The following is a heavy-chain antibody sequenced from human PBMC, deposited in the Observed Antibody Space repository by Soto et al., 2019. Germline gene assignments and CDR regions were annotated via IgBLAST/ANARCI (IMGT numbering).Heavy chain of an antibody. CDR1: GDSISSYY. D-gene: IGHD3-22*01. CDR2: LYYGRSA. CDR3: ALRSMAVVPEY. J-gene: IGHJ4*02. V-gene: IGHV4-59*01. Sequence: QVQLQESGPGLVKPSETLSLTCAVSGDSISSYYCMWIRQPPGKGLESIGYLYYGRSANYNPSLQRRVTLTGDTSTNQCSLTLSSMTAADPAVYYCALRSMAVVPEYWGQGTLVTVSS.